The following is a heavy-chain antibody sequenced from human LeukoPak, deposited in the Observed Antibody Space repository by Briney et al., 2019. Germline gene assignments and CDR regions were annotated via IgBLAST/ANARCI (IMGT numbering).Heavy chain of an antibody. V-gene: IGHV3-7*03. CDR2: IKQDGSEI. Sequence: GGSLRLSCAASGFTLSTYWMSWVRQAPGKGLEWVANIKQDGSEIYYMDSVKGRFTISRDNAKNSLYLQMNSLRAEDTAVYYCARDKIMGPTIFDYWGQGTLVTVSS. J-gene: IGHJ4*02. CDR1: GFTLSTYW. D-gene: IGHD1-26*01. CDR3: ARDKIMGPTIFDY.